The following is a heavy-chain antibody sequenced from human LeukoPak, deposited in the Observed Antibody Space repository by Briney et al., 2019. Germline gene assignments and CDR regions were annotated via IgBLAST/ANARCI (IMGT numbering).Heavy chain of an antibody. J-gene: IGHJ4*02. V-gene: IGHV4-34*01. CDR1: GGSFSGYY. CDR2: INHSGST. Sequence: SETLSLTCAVYGGSFSGYYWSWICQPPGKGLEWIGEINHSGSTNYNPSLKSRVTISVDTSKNQFSLKLSSVTAADTAVYYCARVGSYVSSGYYFDYWGQGTLVTVSS. D-gene: IGHD3-22*01. CDR3: ARVGSYVSSGYYFDY.